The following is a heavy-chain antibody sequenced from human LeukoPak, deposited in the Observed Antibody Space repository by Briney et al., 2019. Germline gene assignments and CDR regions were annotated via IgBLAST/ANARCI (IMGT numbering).Heavy chain of an antibody. CDR1: GVTVGSNY. J-gene: IGHJ4*02. CDR3: ARVRHDSSGYYSGFDY. Sequence: PGGSLRLSCAASGVTVGSNYMTWVHQAPGRGLEWVSTIYSGGDTYDADSVKGRFVISRDTSRNTLLLQMNSLRVEDTAVYFCARVRHDSSGYYSGFDYWGQGTLVTVSS. CDR2: IYSGGDT. V-gene: IGHV3-66*01. D-gene: IGHD3-22*01.